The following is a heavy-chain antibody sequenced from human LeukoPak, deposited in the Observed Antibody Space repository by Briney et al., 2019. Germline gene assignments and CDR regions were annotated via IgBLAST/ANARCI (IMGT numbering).Heavy chain of an antibody. CDR3: AREGGWFCSGFSCPGVDN. Sequence: GGPLRLSCAVSGFTFRSYGMHWLRPAPGKGLQWVASICYDGSNHQYADSVKGRFTISRDNSNNTLYLDMIGLRAEDSAVFYCAREGGWFCSGFSCPGVDNWGQGTLVIVSS. CDR1: GFTFRSYG. V-gene: IGHV3-33*01. J-gene: IGHJ4*02. D-gene: IGHD2-15*01. CDR2: ICYDGSNH.